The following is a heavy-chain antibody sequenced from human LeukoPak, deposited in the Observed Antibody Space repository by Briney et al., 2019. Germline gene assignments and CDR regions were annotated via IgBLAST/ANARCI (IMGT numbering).Heavy chain of an antibody. D-gene: IGHD1-26*01. V-gene: IGHV1-69*06. CDR3: ARTERLRALWDAFDI. J-gene: IGHJ3*02. CDR2: IIPIFGTA. CDR1: GGTFSSYA. Sequence: GASVMVSCKASGGTFSSYAISWVRQAPGQGLEWMGGIIPIFGTANYAQKFQGRVTITADKSTSTAYMELSSLRSEDTAVYYCARTERLRALWDAFDIWGQGTMVTVSS.